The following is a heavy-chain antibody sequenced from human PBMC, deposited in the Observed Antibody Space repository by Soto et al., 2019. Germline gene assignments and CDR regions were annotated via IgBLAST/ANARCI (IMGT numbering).Heavy chain of an antibody. CDR3: ARDTGIALAGEFDY. CDR2: ISYDGSNK. D-gene: IGHD6-19*01. J-gene: IGHJ4*02. V-gene: IGHV3-30-3*01. CDR1: GFTFSSYA. Sequence: PGGSLRLSCAASGFTFSSYAMHWVRQAPGKGLEWVAVISYDGSNKYYADSVKGRFTISRDNSKNTLYLQMNSLRAEDTAVYYCARDTGIALAGEFDYWGQGTLVTVSS.